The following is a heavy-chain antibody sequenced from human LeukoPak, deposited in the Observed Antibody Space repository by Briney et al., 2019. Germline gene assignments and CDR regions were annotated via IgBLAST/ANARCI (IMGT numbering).Heavy chain of an antibody. V-gene: IGHV4-34*01. Sequence: SETLSLTCAVYGGSFSGYYWSWIRQPPGKGLEWIGEINHSGSTYYNPSLKSRVTISVDTSKNQFSLKLSSVTAADTAVYYCARGSLGDEYFQHWGQGTLVTVSS. CDR3: ARGSLGDEYFQH. D-gene: IGHD3-16*01. CDR1: GGSFSGYY. CDR2: INHSGST. J-gene: IGHJ1*01.